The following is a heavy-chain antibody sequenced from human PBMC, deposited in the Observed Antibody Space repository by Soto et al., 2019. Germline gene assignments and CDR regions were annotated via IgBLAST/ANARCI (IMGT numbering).Heavy chain of an antibody. V-gene: IGHV3-30*03. CDR2: ISFDGSDK. Sequence: QVQLVESGGGVVQPGRSLRLSCAASGFTFSSYGMHWVRQAPGKGLEWVAVISFDGSDKYYGDSVKGRFTVSRDTSKNTLYVQMNSLRAEDTAVYYCARSKDSDDIDFKIGFWGQGTLVTVSS. J-gene: IGHJ4*02. CDR3: ARSKDSDDIDFKIGF. D-gene: IGHD3-3*01. CDR1: GFTFSSYG.